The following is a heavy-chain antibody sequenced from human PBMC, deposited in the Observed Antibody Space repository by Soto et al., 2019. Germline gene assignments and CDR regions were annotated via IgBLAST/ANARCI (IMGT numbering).Heavy chain of an antibody. CDR1: GYTFTNFG. CDR3: ARGWTPIDY. Sequence: QVQLVQSGAEVKKPGASVKVSCKASGYTFTNFGISWVRQAPGQGLEWMGWISAYNGNTNYAQNLQGRVTMTTDTSTSKAYMELRSPGYDASAVYYCARGWTPIDYWGQGTLVPVSS. J-gene: IGHJ4*02. V-gene: IGHV1-18*01. D-gene: IGHD2-15*01. CDR2: ISAYNGNT.